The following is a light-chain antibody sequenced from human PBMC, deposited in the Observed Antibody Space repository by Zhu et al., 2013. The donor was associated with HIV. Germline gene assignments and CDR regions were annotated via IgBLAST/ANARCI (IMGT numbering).Light chain of an antibody. CDR1: QGVSSN. CDR2: GAS. CDR3: QQYNAWLSWT. J-gene: IGKJ1*01. Sequence: EIVLTQSPGTLSLSPGERATLSCRASQGVSSNLAWYQQKPGQSPRLLIYGASTRATGIPTRFSASGSGTQFTLTISSLQSEDYAVYYCQQYNAWLSWTFGQGTKVEI. V-gene: IGKV3-15*01.